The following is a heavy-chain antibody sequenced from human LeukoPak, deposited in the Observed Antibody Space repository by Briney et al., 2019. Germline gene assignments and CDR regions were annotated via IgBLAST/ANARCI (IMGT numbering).Heavy chain of an antibody. J-gene: IGHJ4*02. Sequence: GGSLRLSCAPSVFTFSSYSMNSVRPAPGKGLECVSSISSSSSYIYYADSVKGRFTISRDNAKNSLYLQMNSLRAEDTAVYYCARGSGIAAAVVWGQGTLVTVSS. CDR1: VFTFSSYS. CDR2: ISSSSSYI. CDR3: ARGSGIAAAVV. D-gene: IGHD6-13*01. V-gene: IGHV3-21*01.